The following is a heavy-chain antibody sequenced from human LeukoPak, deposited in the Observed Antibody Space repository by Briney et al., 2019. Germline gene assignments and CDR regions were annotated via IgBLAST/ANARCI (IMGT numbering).Heavy chain of an antibody. CDR2: ISSSSSYI. J-gene: IGHJ1*01. V-gene: IGHV3-21*01. D-gene: IGHD6-6*01. CDR3: GRVPMLAARPRYLQH. Sequence: GGSLRLSCAASGFTFSSYSMNWVRQAPGKGLEWVSSISSSSSYIYYADSVKGRFTISRDNAKNSLYLQMNSLRVEDTAVYYCGRVPMLAARPRYLQHWGQFTLVAVSS. CDR1: GFTFSSYS.